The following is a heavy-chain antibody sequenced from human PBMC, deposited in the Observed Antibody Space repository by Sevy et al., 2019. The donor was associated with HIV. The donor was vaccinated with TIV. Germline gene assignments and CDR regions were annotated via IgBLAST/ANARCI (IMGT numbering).Heavy chain of an antibody. V-gene: IGHV1-2*02. D-gene: IGHD5-18*01. Sequence: ASVKVSCKASGYTFTGYYMHWVRQAPGQGLEWMGWINPNSGGKNYAQTFQGRVAMTRDTSISTAYMELSRLRSDDTAVYYCARGGRGYSYGWAFDIWGQGTMVTVSS. CDR1: GYTFTGYY. CDR2: INPNSGGK. J-gene: IGHJ3*02. CDR3: ARGGRGYSYGWAFDI.